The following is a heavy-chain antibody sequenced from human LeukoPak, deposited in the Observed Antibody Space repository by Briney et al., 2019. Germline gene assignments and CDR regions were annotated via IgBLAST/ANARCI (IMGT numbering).Heavy chain of an antibody. Sequence: SVKVSCKASGGTFISYAISWVRQAPGQGLEWMGGIIPIFGTANYAQKFQGRVTITADESTSTAYMELSSLRSEDTAVYYCARAPTGGYCTNGVCSWNWFDPWGQGTLVTVSS. CDR1: GGTFISYA. D-gene: IGHD2-8*01. CDR2: IIPIFGTA. CDR3: ARAPTGGYCTNGVCSWNWFDP. J-gene: IGHJ5*02. V-gene: IGHV1-69*13.